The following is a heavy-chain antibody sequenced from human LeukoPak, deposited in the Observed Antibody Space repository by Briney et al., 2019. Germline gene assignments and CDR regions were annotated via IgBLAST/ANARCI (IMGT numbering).Heavy chain of an antibody. Sequence: GGSLRLSCAASGFTFSSYEMNWVRQAPGKGLEWVSYISSSGSTIYYAYSVKGRFTISRDNAKNSLYLQMNSLRAEDTAVYYCARGVGSGHDYWGQGTLVTVSS. J-gene: IGHJ4*02. D-gene: IGHD6-19*01. CDR2: ISSSGSTI. CDR1: GFTFSSYE. V-gene: IGHV3-48*03. CDR3: ARGVGSGHDY.